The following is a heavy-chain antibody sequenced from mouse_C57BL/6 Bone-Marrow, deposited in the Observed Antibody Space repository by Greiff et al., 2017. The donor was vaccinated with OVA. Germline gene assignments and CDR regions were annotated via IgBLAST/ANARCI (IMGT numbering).Heavy chain of an antibody. D-gene: IGHD2-3*01. Sequence: VQLQQPGAELVMPGASVKLSCKASGYTFTSYWMHWVKQRPGQGLEWIGEIDPSDSYTNYNQKFKGKSTLTVDKSSSTAYMQLSSLTSEDSAVYYCARRIYDGYYGFAYWGQGTLVTVSA. CDR1: GYTFTSYW. CDR2: IDPSDSYT. V-gene: IGHV1-69*01. J-gene: IGHJ3*01. CDR3: ARRIYDGYYGFAY.